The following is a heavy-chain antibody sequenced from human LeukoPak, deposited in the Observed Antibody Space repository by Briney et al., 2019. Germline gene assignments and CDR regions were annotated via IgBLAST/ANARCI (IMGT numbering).Heavy chain of an antibody. J-gene: IGHJ4*02. CDR2: IYKTGST. CDR3: ARDVLR. V-gene: IGHV4-31*03. CDR1: GGSITSGGYY. Sequence: SETLSLTCTVSGGSITSGGYYWSWIRQRPGKGLEWIGYIYKTGSTYYNPSLKSRVTMSVDTSRNQFSLKLNSVAAADTAVYYCARDVLRWGQGTLVTVSS.